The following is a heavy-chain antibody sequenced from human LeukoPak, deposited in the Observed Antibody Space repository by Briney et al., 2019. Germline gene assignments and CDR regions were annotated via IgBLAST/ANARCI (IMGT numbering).Heavy chain of an antibody. CDR2: IYSGGST. D-gene: IGHD3-9*01. CDR1: GFTVSSNY. J-gene: IGHJ3*02. CDR3: AREGGYYDILTGYYRPDAFDI. Sequence: GGSLRLSCAASGFTVSSNYMSWVRQAPGKGLEWVSVIYSGGSTYYADSVKGRFTISRDNSKNTLYLQTNSLRAEDTAVYYCAREGGYYDILTGYYRPDAFDIWGQGTMVTVSS. V-gene: IGHV3-53*01.